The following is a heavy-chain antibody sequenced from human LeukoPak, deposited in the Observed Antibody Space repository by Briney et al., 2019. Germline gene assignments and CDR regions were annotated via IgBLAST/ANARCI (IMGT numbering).Heavy chain of an antibody. D-gene: IGHD6-13*01. CDR1: GGSISSYY. V-gene: IGHV4-59*01. Sequence: PSETLSLTCTVSGGSISSYYWSWIRQPPGKGPEWIGYIYYSGCTNYSPSLKSRLTISVDTSKNQFSLKLSSVTAADTAVYYCARTYGSSGLGYFDLWGRGTLVTVSS. J-gene: IGHJ2*01. CDR2: IYYSGCT. CDR3: ARTYGSSGLGYFDL.